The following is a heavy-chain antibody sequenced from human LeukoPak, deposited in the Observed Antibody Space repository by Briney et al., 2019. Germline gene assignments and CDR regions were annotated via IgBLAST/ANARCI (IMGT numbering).Heavy chain of an antibody. CDR2: IYSDDNA. CDR1: GVPVSSNF. J-gene: IGHJ4*02. V-gene: IGHV3-66*01. Sequence: GGSLRLSCSASGVPVSSNFLSWVRQAPGKGLEWVSVIYSDDNAYYADSVKGRFIISRDTSKNTQYLQMNNLRAEDTAVYYCARAVYYHDNSGYYPPHFWGQGTLVTVSS. D-gene: IGHD3-22*01. CDR3: ARAVYYHDNSGYYPPHF.